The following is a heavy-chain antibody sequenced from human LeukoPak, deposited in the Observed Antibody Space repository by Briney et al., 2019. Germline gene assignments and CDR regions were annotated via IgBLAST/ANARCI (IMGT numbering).Heavy chain of an antibody. D-gene: IGHD1-26*01. Sequence: SETLSLTCNVPGGSISSYYWSWIRQPPGKGLEWIGYYSENTNYNPSLKSRVTTSVDSSENQFSLKLSSVTAADTAVYYCARHTLVGARNAFDIWGQGTMVTVSS. J-gene: IGHJ3*02. CDR3: ARHTLVGARNAFDI. CDR2: YSENT. V-gene: IGHV4-59*08. CDR1: GGSISSYY.